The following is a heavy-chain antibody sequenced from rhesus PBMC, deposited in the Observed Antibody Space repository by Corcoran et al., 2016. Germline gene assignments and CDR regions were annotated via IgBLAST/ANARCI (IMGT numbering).Heavy chain of an antibody. CDR1: GGSIGAYY. V-gene: IGHV4-81*01. CDR3: ARDPYYGRGSGGYFDY. Sequence: QVQLQESGPGLVKPSETLSLTCAVSGGSIGAYYWSWIRQAPGKGLEWIGNIDGKIASTNYNHALKSRVTISKDASKNQVSLKLSSVTSADTAVYYCARDPYYGRGSGGYFDYWGQGVLVTVSS. CDR2: IDGKIAST. J-gene: IGHJ4*01. D-gene: IGHD3-28*01.